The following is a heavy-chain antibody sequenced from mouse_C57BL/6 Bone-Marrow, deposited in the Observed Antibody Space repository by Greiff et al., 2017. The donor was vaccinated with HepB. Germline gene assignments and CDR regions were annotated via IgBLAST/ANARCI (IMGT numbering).Heavy chain of an antibody. D-gene: IGHD2-12*01. J-gene: IGHJ4*01. CDR1: GYAFTNYL. Sequence: VQLQQSGAELVRPGTSVKVSCKASGYAFTNYLIEWVKQRPGQGLEWIGVINPGSGGTNYNEKFKGKATLTADKSSSTAYMQLSSLTSEDSAVYFCAGRPRSYYSRGAMDYWGQGTSVTVSS. V-gene: IGHV1-54*01. CDR2: INPGSGGT. CDR3: AGRPRSYYSRGAMDY.